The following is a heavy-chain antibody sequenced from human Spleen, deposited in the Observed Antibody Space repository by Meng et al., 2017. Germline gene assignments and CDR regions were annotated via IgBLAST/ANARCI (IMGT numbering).Heavy chain of an antibody. CDR3: TIAGTLYRGGY. J-gene: IGHJ4*02. V-gene: IGHV3-73*02. Sequence: EGQLVEAGGGLVQPGGSLKLSCAASGFTFSGSAMHWVRQASGKGLEWVGRIRSKANSYATAYAASVKGRFTISRDDSKNTAYLQMNSLKTEDTAVYYCTIAGTLYRGGYWGQGTLVTVSS. CDR2: IRSKANSYAT. CDR1: GFTFSGSA. D-gene: IGHD6-13*01.